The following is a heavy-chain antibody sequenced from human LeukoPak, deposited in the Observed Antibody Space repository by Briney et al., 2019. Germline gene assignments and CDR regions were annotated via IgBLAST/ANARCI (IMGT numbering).Heavy chain of an antibody. D-gene: IGHD4-23*01. CDR3: AGSGSTVVLFDY. CDR2: IIPIFGKT. J-gene: IGHJ4*02. CDR1: GGTFSSYA. Sequence: ASVTVSCKASGGTFSSYAISWVRQAPGQGLEWMGGIIPIFGKTNYAQKLQGRVTITPDESTTTAYMELSSLRSEDTAVYYCAGSGSTVVLFDYWGQGTLVTVSS. V-gene: IGHV1-69*01.